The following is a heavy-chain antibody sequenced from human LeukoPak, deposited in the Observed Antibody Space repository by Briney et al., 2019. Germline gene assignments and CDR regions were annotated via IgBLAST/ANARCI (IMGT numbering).Heavy chain of an antibody. CDR1: GYIYSSHG. V-gene: IGHV1-69*05. J-gene: IGHJ3*02. Sequence: SVKVSCKASGYIYSSHGLSWVRQAAGQGLEWMGGIIPIFGTANYAQKFQGRVTITTDESTSTAYMELSSLRSEDTAVYYCARGEYQLLYRTYGAFDIWGQGTMVTVSS. D-gene: IGHD2-2*02. CDR3: ARGEYQLLYRTYGAFDI. CDR2: IIPIFGTA.